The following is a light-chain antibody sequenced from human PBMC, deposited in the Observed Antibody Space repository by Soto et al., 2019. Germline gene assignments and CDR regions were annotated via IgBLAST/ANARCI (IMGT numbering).Light chain of an antibody. CDR2: DAS. CDR3: QQYNSYPGT. CDR1: QSISSW. V-gene: IGKV1-5*01. Sequence: DIQMTQSPSTLSTSVGDRVTITCRASQSISSWLAWYQQKPGKAPRLLIYDASSLESGVPSRFSGSGSGTEFTLTINSLQPDDFATYYCQQYNSYPGTFGQGTKVDNK. J-gene: IGKJ1*01.